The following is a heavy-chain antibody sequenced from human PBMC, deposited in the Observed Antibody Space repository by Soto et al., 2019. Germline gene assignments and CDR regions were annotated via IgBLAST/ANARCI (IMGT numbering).Heavy chain of an antibody. CDR1: GYTFTSYD. J-gene: IGHJ6*03. V-gene: IGHV1-8*01. CDR2: MNPNSGNT. Sequence: ASVKVSCKASGYTFTSYDINWVRQATGQGLEWMGWMNPNSGNTGYAQKFQGRVTMTRNTSISTAYMELSSLGSEDTAVYYWAREGAIPGTTAYYYYMDVWGKGTTVTVSS. CDR3: AREGAIPGTTAYYYYMDV. D-gene: IGHD1-7*01.